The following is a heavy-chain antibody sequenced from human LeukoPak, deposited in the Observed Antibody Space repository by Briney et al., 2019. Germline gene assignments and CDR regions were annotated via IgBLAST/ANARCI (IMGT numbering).Heavy chain of an antibody. CDR2: IQFDGSNK. J-gene: IGHJ4*02. Sequence: PGGSLRLSCAASGFTFSNFGMRWVRQAPGKGLEWVAFIQFDGSNKYYADSVKGRFTISRDNSKNTLYLQMNSLKPEDTAVYYCANEGKTTVFDYWGQGTLVTVSS. CDR3: ANEGKTTVFDY. CDR1: GFTFSNFG. V-gene: IGHV3-30*02. D-gene: IGHD4-11*01.